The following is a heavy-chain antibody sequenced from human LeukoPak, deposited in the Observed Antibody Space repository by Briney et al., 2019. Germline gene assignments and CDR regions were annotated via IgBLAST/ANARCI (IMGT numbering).Heavy chain of an antibody. CDR3: ARGPRSSYRSAARPFDY. CDR2: INHSGST. Sequence: SETLSLTCAVYGGSFSGYYWSWIRQPPGKGLEWIGEINHSGSTNYNPSLKSRVTISVDTSKNQFSLKLSSVTAADTAVYYCARGPRSSYRSAARPFDYWGQGTLVTVSS. D-gene: IGHD6-13*01. CDR1: GGSFSGYY. J-gene: IGHJ4*02. V-gene: IGHV4-34*01.